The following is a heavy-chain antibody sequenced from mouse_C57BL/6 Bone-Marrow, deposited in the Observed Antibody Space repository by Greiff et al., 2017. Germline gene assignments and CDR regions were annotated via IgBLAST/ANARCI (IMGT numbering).Heavy chain of an antibody. CDR1: GYTFTSYW. CDR2: IDPSDSET. J-gene: IGHJ1*03. Sequence: QVQLQQPGAELVRPGSSVKLSCKASGYTFTSYWMHWVKQRPIQGLEWIGNIDPSDSETHYNQKFKDKATLTVDKSSSTAYMQLSSLTSEDSAVYCCARHGSSWNWYFDVWGTGTTVTVSS. CDR3: ARHGSSWNWYFDV. V-gene: IGHV1-52*01. D-gene: IGHD1-1*01.